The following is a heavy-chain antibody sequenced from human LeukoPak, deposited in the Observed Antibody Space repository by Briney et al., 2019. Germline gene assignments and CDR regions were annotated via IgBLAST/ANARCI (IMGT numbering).Heavy chain of an antibody. CDR1: GGSISSSSDY. V-gene: IGHV4-39*01. CDR2: IYYSGST. Sequence: SETLSLTCTVSGGSISSSSDYWGWIRQPPGKGLEWIGSIYYSGSTYYNPSLKSRVTISVDTSKNQFSLKLSSVTAADTAVYYCARYYYDSSGYLDYWGQGTLVTVSS. D-gene: IGHD3-22*01. J-gene: IGHJ4*02. CDR3: ARYYYDSSGYLDY.